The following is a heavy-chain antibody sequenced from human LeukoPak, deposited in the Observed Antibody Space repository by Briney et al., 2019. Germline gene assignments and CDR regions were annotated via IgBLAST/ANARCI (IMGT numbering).Heavy chain of an antibody. CDR2: ISYDGSNK. D-gene: IGHD2-2*01. J-gene: IGHJ4*02. Sequence: GGSLRLSCAASGFTFSSYAMHWVRQAPGKGLEWVAVISYDGSNKYYADSVKGRFTISRDNSKNTLYLQMNSLRAEDTAVYYRAGQYQIVVVPAAISYWGQGTLVTVSS. CDR3: AGQYQIVVVPAAISY. V-gene: IGHV3-30-3*01. CDR1: GFTFSSYA.